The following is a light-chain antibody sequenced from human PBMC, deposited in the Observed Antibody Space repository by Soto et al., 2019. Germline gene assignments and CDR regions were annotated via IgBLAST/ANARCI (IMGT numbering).Light chain of an antibody. V-gene: IGKV1-5*03. CDR2: QAS. J-gene: IGKJ2*01. Sequence: DLQMTQSPSTLSASVGDRVAISCRASQSVSGWLAWYQQKPGKVPKLLIYQASTLEDGVPSRFSGSGSGTEFTLTIRSLQPDDSAAYYCQHYNDYSYTFGPGTNLEIK. CDR1: QSVSGW. CDR3: QHYNDYSYT.